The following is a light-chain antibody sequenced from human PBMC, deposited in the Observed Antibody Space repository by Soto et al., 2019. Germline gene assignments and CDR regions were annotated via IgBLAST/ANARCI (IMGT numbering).Light chain of an antibody. CDR1: PGISNY. Sequence: DIQLTQSPSSLSASVGDRVTITCRASPGISNYLAWYQKKPGKVPTILTYAASTLPSEDPSRFSCSGSGTDFTRTIGSLQTADVATYDGQDYNSDPPFTFGRGTKVFIK. CDR2: AAS. CDR3: QDYNSDPPFT. J-gene: IGKJ3*01. V-gene: IGKV1-27*01.